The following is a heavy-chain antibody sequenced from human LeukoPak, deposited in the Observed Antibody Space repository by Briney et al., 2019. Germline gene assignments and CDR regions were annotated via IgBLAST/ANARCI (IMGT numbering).Heavy chain of an antibody. V-gene: IGHV4-31*03. J-gene: IGHJ4*02. CDR3: ARLYCSSTSCYGYFDY. CDR2: IYYSGST. CDR1: GGSISSGGYY. Sequence: SETLSLTCTVSGGSISSGGYYWSWIRQHPGKGLEWIGYIYYSGSTYYNPSLKSRVTISVDTSKNQFSLKLSSVTAADTAVYYCARLYCSSTSCYGYFDYWGQGTLVTASS. D-gene: IGHD2-2*01.